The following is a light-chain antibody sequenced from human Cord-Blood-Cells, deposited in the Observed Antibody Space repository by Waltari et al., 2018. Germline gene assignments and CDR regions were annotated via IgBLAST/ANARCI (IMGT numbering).Light chain of an antibody. CDR1: QSVSSN. CDR2: GAS. Sequence: EIVMTQSPATLSVSPGERATRSCRASQSVSSNLAWYQQKPGQAPRLLIYGASTRATGIPARFSGSWSGTEFTLNISSLQSEDFAVYYCQQYNNWLTFGGGTKVEIK. CDR3: QQYNNWLT. V-gene: IGKV3-15*01. J-gene: IGKJ4*01.